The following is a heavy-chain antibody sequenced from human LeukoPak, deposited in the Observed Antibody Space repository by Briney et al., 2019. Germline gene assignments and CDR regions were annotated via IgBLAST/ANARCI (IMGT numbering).Heavy chain of an antibody. CDR1: GFTFSYYW. CDR2: IKQDGSEK. Sequence: GGSLRLSCAASGFTFSYYWMGWVRQAPGKGLEWVANIKQDGSEKYYVDSVRGRFTISRDNAKNSLYLQMNSLRVDDTAIYYCAREVEWELPDYWGQGTLVTVSS. J-gene: IGHJ4*02. CDR3: AREVEWELPDY. V-gene: IGHV3-7*01. D-gene: IGHD1-26*01.